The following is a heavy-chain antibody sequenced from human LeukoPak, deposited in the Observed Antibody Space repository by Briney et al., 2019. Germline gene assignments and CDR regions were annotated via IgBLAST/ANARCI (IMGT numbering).Heavy chain of an antibody. CDR1: GGSMSGYY. V-gene: IGHV4-59*01. Sequence: PSETLSLTCTVSGGSMSGYYWSWVRQPPGRGLEWIGNIYYSGSTNYNPPLKSRVTISVDTSKNQFSLKLSSVTAADTAVYYCARDYSSGYYYGLGWFDPWGQGTLVTVSS. D-gene: IGHD3-22*01. CDR3: ARDYSSGYYYGLGWFDP. J-gene: IGHJ5*02. CDR2: IYYSGST.